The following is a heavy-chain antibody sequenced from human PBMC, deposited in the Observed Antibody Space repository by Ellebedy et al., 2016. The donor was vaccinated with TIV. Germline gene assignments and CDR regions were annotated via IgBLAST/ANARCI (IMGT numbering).Heavy chain of an antibody. V-gene: IGHV1-24*01. CDR3: ATIAVAISYFDY. J-gene: IGHJ4*02. CDR1: GYTLTELS. Sequence: AASVKVSCKVTGYTLTELSMHWVRQAPGKGLEWMGGFDPEDGETIYAQKFQGRVTMTEDTSTDTAYMELSSLRSEDTAVYYCATIAVAISYFDYWGQGTLVTVSS. D-gene: IGHD6-19*01. CDR2: FDPEDGET.